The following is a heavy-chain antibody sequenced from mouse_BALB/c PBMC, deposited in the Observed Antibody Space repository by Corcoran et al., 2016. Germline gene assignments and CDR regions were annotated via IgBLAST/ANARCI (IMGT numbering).Heavy chain of an antibody. CDR1: GFTFSGFW. V-gene: IGHV11-2*02. CDR3: MRYGNYWYFDV. D-gene: IGHD2-1*01. Sequence: EVQLLETGGGLVQPGGSRGLSCEGSGFTFSGFWMSWVRQTPGKTLEWIGDINSDGSAINYAPSIKDRFTIFRDNDKSTLDLQKSHVRAEDTAKYFCMRYGNYWYFDVWGAGTTVTVSS. J-gene: IGHJ1*01. CDR2: INSDGSAI.